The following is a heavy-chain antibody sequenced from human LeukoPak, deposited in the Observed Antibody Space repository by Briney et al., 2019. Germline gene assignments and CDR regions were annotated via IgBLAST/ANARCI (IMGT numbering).Heavy chain of an antibody. CDR2: IYYSGST. D-gene: IGHD2-21*02. CDR1: GGSISSYY. J-gene: IGHJ3*02. CDR3: ARRPARLAYCGGDCYSNAFDI. Sequence: PSQTLSLTCTVSGGSISSYYWSWIRQPPGKALEWIGYIYYSGSTNYNPSLKSRVTISVDTSKNQFSLKMSSVTAADTAVYYCARRPARLAYCGGDCYSNAFDIWGQGTMVTVSS. V-gene: IGHV4-59*08.